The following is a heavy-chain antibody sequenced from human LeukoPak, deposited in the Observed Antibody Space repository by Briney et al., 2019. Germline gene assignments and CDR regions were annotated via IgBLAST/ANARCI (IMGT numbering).Heavy chain of an antibody. CDR2: ISAYNGNT. V-gene: IGHV1-18*01. D-gene: IGHD3-16*01. CDR3: ARTLFVSFNTLGAFDI. Sequence: ASVKVSCKASGYTFTSYGISWVRQAPGQGLEWMGWISAYNGNTNYAQKLQGRVTMTTDTSTSTAYMELRSLRSDDTAVYYRARTLFVSFNTLGAFDIWGQGTMVTVSS. CDR1: GYTFTSYG. J-gene: IGHJ3*02.